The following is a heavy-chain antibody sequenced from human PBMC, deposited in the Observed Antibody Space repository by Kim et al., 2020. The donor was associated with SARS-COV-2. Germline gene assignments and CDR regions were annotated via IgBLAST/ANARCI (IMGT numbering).Heavy chain of an antibody. J-gene: IGHJ4*02. V-gene: IGHV3-7*01. D-gene: IGHD6-19*01. CDR3: SREGIAVAGGLGY. Sequence: GGSLRLSCAASGFTFSSYWMSWVRQAPGKGLEWVANIKQDGSEKYYVDSLKGRFTISRDNAKNSRYLQRNSLRAGDTAVYYCSREGIAVAGGLGYWGQGTLVTVSS. CDR1: GFTFSSYW. CDR2: IKQDGSEK.